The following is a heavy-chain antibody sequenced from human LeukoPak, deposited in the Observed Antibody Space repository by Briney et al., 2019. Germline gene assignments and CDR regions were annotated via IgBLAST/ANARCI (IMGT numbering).Heavy chain of an antibody. D-gene: IGHD3-9*01. V-gene: IGHV3-21*01. CDR2: FSSSSSYI. Sequence: GGSLRLSCAASGFTFSSYSMNWVRQAPGKGLEWVSSFSSSSSYIYYADSVKGRFTISRDNAKNSLYLQMNSLRAEDTAVYYCARVEYFDWFRSVGTYYFDYWGQGTLVTVSS. J-gene: IGHJ4*02. CDR3: ARVEYFDWFRSVGTYYFDY. CDR1: GFTFSSYS.